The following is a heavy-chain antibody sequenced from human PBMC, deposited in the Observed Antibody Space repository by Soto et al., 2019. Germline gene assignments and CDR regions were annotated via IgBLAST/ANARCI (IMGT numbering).Heavy chain of an antibody. V-gene: IGHV4-34*01. CDR3: ARLASGWQYYYFDF. CDR2: INHSGST. J-gene: IGHJ2*01. D-gene: IGHD6-19*01. CDR1: GGSFGPYF. Sequence: QVQLQQWGAGLLKPSETLSLTCAVYGGSFGPYFWSWIRQPPGKGLEWIGEINHSGSTNYNPSLTRRPTLSVDTAKNQVSLKLTSVTAADTAVYYCARLASGWQYYYFDFWGRGTPVTVSS.